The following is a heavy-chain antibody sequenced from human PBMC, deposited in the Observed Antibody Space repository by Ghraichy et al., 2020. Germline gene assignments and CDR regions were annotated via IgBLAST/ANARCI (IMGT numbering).Heavy chain of an antibody. CDR1: GFTFSSHW. CDR3: ARGHYGMDV. V-gene: IGHV3-7*04. J-gene: IGHJ6*02. Sequence: GGSLRLSCAASGFTFSSHWMSWVRQAPGKGLEWVANIKKEDGSEKYYMDAVKGRFTISSDNAKNSLYLQMNSLGAGDTSVYYCARGHYGMDVWGQRTTVTVSS. CDR2: IKKEDGSEK.